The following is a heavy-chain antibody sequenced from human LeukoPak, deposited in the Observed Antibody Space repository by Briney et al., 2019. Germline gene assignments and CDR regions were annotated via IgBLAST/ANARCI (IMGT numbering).Heavy chain of an antibody. CDR2: IYWSGRT. CDR3: ARGWLEQLFDS. J-gene: IGHJ4*02. CDR1: GGSIRSYY. D-gene: IGHD5-24*01. Sequence: SETLSLICTVSGGSIRSYYWSWIRQPPGKGLEWIGYIYWSGRTHYNPSLRSRVTISVDTSKNEFSLNLNSVTAADTAVYYCARGWLEQLFDSWGQGTLVTVSS. V-gene: IGHV4-59*01.